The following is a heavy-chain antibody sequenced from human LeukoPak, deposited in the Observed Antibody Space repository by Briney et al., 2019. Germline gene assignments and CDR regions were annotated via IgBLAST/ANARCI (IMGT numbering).Heavy chain of an antibody. V-gene: IGHV1-69*05. Sequence: GASVKVSCKASGYTFTSYAMHWVRQAPGQGLEWMGGIIPIFGTANYAQKFQGRVTITTDESTSTAYMELSSLRSEDTAVYYCARDLINVVVPGAFDIWGRGTMVTVSS. CDR1: GYTFTSYA. D-gene: IGHD2-2*01. CDR3: ARDLINVVVPGAFDI. CDR2: IIPIFGTA. J-gene: IGHJ3*02.